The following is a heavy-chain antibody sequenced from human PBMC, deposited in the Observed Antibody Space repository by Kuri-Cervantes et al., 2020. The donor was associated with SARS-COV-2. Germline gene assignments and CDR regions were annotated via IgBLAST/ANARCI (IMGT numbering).Heavy chain of an antibody. D-gene: IGHD3-22*01. CDR1: GYTFTAYY. J-gene: IGHJ6*02. V-gene: IGHV1-2*02. Sequence: ASVKVSCKASGYTFTAYYMHWVRQAPGQGFEWMGWIIPNNGGTHYALKFQGRVTLTRDTSISTAYMELSGLTSDDTAVYYCAAPFYYYDSSGYANYYYYGMDVRGQGTTVTVSS. CDR3: AAPFYYYDSSGYANYYYYGMDV. CDR2: IIPNNGGT.